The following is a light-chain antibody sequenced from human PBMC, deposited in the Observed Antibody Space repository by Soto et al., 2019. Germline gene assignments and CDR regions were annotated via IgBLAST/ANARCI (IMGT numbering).Light chain of an antibody. CDR2: SSS. CDR3: QKYDSAPLT. Sequence: QMTQSPSALSASVGDRVTITCRASQGISIYLAWYQQKPGKVPKVLISSSSTLQSGVQSRFSGSGSGTDFTLTISSLQPEDVATYYCQKYDSAPLTFGGGTKVEIK. V-gene: IGKV1-27*01. J-gene: IGKJ4*01. CDR1: QGISIY.